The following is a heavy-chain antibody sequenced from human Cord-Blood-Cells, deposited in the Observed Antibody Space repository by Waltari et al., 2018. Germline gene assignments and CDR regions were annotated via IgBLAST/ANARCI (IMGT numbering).Heavy chain of an antibody. CDR3: ARQYVDIVATMVNWFDP. CDR1: VGSISSSSYY. D-gene: IGHD5-12*01. Sequence: QLQLQESGPGLVKPSETLSLTCTVSVGSISSSSYYWGWIRLPPRKGLAWIGSIYYSGNTYYNPSLKRPVTISVDTSKNQFSLKLSSVTDADTAVYYCARQYVDIVATMVNWFDPWGQGTLVTVSS. J-gene: IGHJ5*02. V-gene: IGHV4-39*01. CDR2: IYYSGNT.